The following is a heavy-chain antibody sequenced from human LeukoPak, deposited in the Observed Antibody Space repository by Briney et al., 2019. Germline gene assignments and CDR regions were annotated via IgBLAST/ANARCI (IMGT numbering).Heavy chain of an antibody. J-gene: IGHJ5*02. Sequence: ASVKVSCKASGGTFSSYAISWVRQAPGQGLEWMGGIIPIFGTANYAQKFQGRVTITADESTSTAYMELSSLRSEDTAVYYCARRYYDILTGYYGNWFDPWGQGTLATVSS. CDR1: GGTFSSYA. D-gene: IGHD3-9*01. V-gene: IGHV1-69*01. CDR2: IIPIFGTA. CDR3: ARRYYDILTGYYGNWFDP.